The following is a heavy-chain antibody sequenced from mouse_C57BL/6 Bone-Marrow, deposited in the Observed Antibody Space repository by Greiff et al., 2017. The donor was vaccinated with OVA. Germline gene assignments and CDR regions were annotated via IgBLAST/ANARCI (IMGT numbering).Heavy chain of an antibody. V-gene: IGHV1-59*01. D-gene: IGHD1-1*01. CDR2: IDPSDSYT. Sequence: QVQLQQPGAELVRPGTSVKLSCKASGYTFTSYWMRWVKQRPGQGLEWIGVIDPSDSYTNYNQKFKGKATLTVDTSSSTAYMQLSSLTSEDSAVYYCASPSYGRVDDWGQGTTLTVSS. CDR1: GYTFTSYW. CDR3: ASPSYGRVDD. J-gene: IGHJ2*01.